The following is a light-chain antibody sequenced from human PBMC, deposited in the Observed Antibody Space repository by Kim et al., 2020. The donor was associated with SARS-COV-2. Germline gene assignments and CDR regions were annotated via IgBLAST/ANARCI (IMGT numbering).Light chain of an antibody. CDR1: KIGSKS. V-gene: IGLV3-21*04. J-gene: IGLJ3*02. Sequence: SYELTQPPSVSVVPGKTARITCGGTKIGSKSVHWYQQKPGQAPVLVIYYDRDRPSGIPERFSGSNSGNTATLTISRVEAGDEADYHCQVWDSSSEHWVFGGGTQLTVL. CDR2: YDR. CDR3: QVWDSSSEHWV.